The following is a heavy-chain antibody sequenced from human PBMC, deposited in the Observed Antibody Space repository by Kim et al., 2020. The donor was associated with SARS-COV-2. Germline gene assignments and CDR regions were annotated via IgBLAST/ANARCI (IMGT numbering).Heavy chain of an antibody. CDR1: GFTFGDYA. J-gene: IGHJ5*02. Sequence: GGSLRLSCAASGFTFGDYAMHWVRQAPGKGLEWVSGISWNSGSIGYADSVKGRFTISRDNAKNSLYLQMNSLRAEDTALYYCAKDAALLWFGELFRPDLRIWPTSGGGFDPWGQGTLVTVSS. V-gene: IGHV3-9*01. CDR2: ISWNSGSI. CDR3: AKDAALLWFGELFRPDLRIWPTSGGGFDP. D-gene: IGHD3-10*01.